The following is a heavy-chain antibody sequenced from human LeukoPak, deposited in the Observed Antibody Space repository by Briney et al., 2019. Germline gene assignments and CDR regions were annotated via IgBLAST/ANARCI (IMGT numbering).Heavy chain of an antibody. Sequence: SETLSLTCAVYGGSFSGYYWSWIRQPPGKGLEWIGEINHSGSTNYNPSLKSRVTISVDTSKNQFSLKLSSVTAADTAVYYCASRRRNYCGMDVWGQGTTVTVSS. CDR2: INHSGST. CDR3: ASRRRNYCGMDV. V-gene: IGHV4-34*01. CDR1: GGSFSGYY. J-gene: IGHJ6*02.